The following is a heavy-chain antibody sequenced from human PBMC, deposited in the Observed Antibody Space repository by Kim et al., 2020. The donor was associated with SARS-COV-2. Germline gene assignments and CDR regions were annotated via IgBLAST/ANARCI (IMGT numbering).Heavy chain of an antibody. Sequence: SQTLSLTCAISGDRVSSNSAAWNWIRQSPSRGLEWLGRTYYRSKWYNDYAVSVKSRITINPDTSKNQFSLQLNSVTPEDTAVYYCARDYVSRSTSCYICYYGMDVWGQGTTVTVSS. CDR2: TYYRSKWYN. D-gene: IGHD2-2*02. CDR1: GDRVSSNSAA. CDR3: ARDYVSRSTSCYICYYGMDV. J-gene: IGHJ6*02. V-gene: IGHV6-1*01.